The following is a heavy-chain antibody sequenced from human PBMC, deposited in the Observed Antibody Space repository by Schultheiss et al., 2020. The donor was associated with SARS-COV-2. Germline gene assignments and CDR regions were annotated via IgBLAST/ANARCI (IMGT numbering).Heavy chain of an antibody. CDR1: GGSISSFY. J-gene: IGHJ4*02. V-gene: IGHV4-59*08. D-gene: IGHD7-27*01. Sequence: SETLSLTCTVSGGSISSFYWSWIRQPPGKGLEWIGYIYYSGSTNYNPSLKSRVTISVDTSKNQFSLKLSSVTAADTAVYYCARAGDGYYFDYWGQGTLVTVSS. CDR2: IYYSGST. CDR3: ARAGDGYYFDY.